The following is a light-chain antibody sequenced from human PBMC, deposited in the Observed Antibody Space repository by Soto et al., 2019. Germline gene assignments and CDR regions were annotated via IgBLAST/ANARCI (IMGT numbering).Light chain of an antibody. CDR2: EVT. Sequence: QSVLTQPPSASGSPGQSVTIPCTRTSSDVGAYDHVSWYQQHPGKAPKLIIYEVTKRPAGVPDRFSGSKSGNTASLTVSGLQAEDEADYYCSSDAGNYNYVFGTGTKVTVL. V-gene: IGLV2-8*01. CDR3: SSDAGNYNYV. CDR1: SSDVGAYDH. J-gene: IGLJ1*01.